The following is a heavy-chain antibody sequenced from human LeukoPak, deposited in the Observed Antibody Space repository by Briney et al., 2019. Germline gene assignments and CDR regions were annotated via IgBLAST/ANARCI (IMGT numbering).Heavy chain of an antibody. CDR3: ATYRSYGDRDY. V-gene: IGHV3-11*06. CDR1: GFTFSDYY. J-gene: IGHJ4*02. D-gene: IGHD4-17*01. Sequence: KPGGSLRLSCAASGFTFSDYYMSWIRQAPGQGLEWVSYISSSSTYTNYADSVKGRFTISRDNAKNSLYLQMNSLRAEDMAVYYCATYRSYGDRDYWGQGTLVTVSS. CDR2: ISSSSTYT.